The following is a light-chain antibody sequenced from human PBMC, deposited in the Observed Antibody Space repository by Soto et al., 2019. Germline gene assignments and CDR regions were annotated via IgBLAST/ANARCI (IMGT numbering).Light chain of an antibody. Sequence: QSALTQPRSVSGSRGQSATISCTGTSNDVGNYDYVSWYQQYPGKAPKLILYDVSARPSGVPHRFSGSESGNTASLSISGLQAEDEADYFCCAYAGKYSWVFGGGTQLTVL. CDR3: CAYAGKYSWV. J-gene: IGLJ3*02. CDR1: SNDVGNYDY. V-gene: IGLV2-11*01. CDR2: DVS.